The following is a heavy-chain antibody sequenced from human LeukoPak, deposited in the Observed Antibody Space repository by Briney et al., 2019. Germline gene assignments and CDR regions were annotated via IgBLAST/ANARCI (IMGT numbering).Heavy chain of an antibody. Sequence: ASVKVSGKASGYTFTSYGISWVRQAPGQGLEWMGWISAYNGNTNYAQKLQGRVTMTTDTSTSTAYMELRSLRSDDTAVYYCARAMRIQLREDYWGQGTLVTVSS. J-gene: IGHJ4*02. CDR1: GYTFTSYG. CDR3: ARAMRIQLREDY. V-gene: IGHV1-18*04. D-gene: IGHD5-18*01. CDR2: ISAYNGNT.